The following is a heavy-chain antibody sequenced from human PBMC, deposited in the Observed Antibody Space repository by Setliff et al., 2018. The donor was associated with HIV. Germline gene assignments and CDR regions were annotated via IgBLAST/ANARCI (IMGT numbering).Heavy chain of an antibody. CDR2: MNPDSRNT. J-gene: IGHJ6*03. D-gene: IGHD1-26*01. CDR3: ARARTDDDDRGRGSHYDMDV. CDR1: GYTFTNYD. V-gene: IGHV1-8*02. Sequence: GASVKVSCKPSGYTFTNYDINWVRQAAGQGLEWMGWMNPDSRNTGYAQRLEGSVTMTWDTSISTAYMELNNVKFEETAVYYCARARTDDDDRGRGSHYDMDVWARGATVTVSS.